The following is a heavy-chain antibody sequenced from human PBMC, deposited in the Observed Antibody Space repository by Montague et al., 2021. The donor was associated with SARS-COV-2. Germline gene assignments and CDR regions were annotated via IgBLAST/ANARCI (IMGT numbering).Heavy chain of an antibody. CDR1: GGSFSGYY. V-gene: IGHV4-34*01. CDR2: INQSGRT. J-gene: IGHJ4*02. CDR3: ARRGSSVWGVTVSAALDY. D-gene: IGHD3-10*01. Sequence: TLSLTCAVYGGSFSGYYWSWIRQPPEKGLEWIGEINQSGRTNNNPSLKSRVIISVDTSKNQFSLKLSSVTAADTAVYYCARRGSSVWGVTVSAALDYWGQGILVIVSS.